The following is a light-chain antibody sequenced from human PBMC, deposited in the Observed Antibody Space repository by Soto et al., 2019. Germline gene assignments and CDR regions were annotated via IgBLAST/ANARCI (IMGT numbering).Light chain of an antibody. CDR1: KLGDKY. J-gene: IGLJ2*01. CDR3: CSYTRNITAHLI. Sequence: SYELTQPPSVSVSPGQTASITCSGDKLGDKYACWYQQKPGQSPVLVIYQDSKRPSGIPERFSGSNSGNTATLTISGLQTEDEAHYYCCSYTRNITAHLIFGGGTKLTVL. V-gene: IGLV3-1*01. CDR2: QDS.